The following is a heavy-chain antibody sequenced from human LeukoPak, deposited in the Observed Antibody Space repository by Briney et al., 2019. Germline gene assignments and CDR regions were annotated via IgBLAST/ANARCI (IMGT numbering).Heavy chain of an antibody. CDR3: ARLGSTSKYYYYGMDV. CDR2: TFFTRSI. J-gene: IGHJ6*02. Sequence: SQTLSLTCTVSSRSLTSGGYYWSWLRQHPGKGLEWIGYTFFTRSIYCNPSLKSRVTISVDTSKNQFSLKLSSVTAADTAVYYCARLGSTSKYYYYGMDVWGQGTTVTVSS. CDR1: SRSLTSGGYY. D-gene: IGHD2-2*01. V-gene: IGHV4-31*03.